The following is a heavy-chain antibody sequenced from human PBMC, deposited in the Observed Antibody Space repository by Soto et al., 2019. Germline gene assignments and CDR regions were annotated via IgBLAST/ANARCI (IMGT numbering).Heavy chain of an antibody. CDR1: GFTFRNYG. CDR3: ARDLNYGLFDY. J-gene: IGHJ4*02. CDR2: IGIGSSTK. Sequence: GSLRLSCAASGFTFRNYGMNWVRQAPGKGLEWVSYIGIGSSTKYYADSVKGRFTISRDNFKNSLYLQMNSLRAEDTAVYYCARDLNYGLFDYWGQGTLVTVSS. V-gene: IGHV3-48*01. D-gene: IGHD4-17*01.